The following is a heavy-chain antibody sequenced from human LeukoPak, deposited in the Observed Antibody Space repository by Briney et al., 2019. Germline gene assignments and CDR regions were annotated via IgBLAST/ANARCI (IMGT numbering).Heavy chain of an antibody. CDR2: IKQDGSEK. CDR3: ARDRKDDYDDLDY. V-gene: IGHV3-7*01. Sequence: GGSLRLSCAASGFTFSSYWMSWVRQAPGKGLEWVANIKQDGSEKYYVDSVKGRFTISRDNAKNSLYLQMNSLRAEDTAVYYCARDRKDDYDDLDYWGQGTLVTVSS. J-gene: IGHJ4*02. CDR1: GFTFSSYW. D-gene: IGHD4-17*01.